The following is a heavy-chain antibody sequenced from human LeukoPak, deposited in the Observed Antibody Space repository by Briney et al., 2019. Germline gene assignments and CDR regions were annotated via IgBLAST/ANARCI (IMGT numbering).Heavy chain of an antibody. D-gene: IGHD6-6*01. J-gene: IGHJ4*02. CDR2: ISGSGGST. V-gene: IGHV3-23*01. CDR1: GYSISSGYY. Sequence: RASETLSLTCTASGYSISSGYYWGWIRQPPGKGLEWVSAISGSGGSTYYADSVKGRFTISRDNSKNTLYLQMNSLRAEDTAVYYCAKGSSSWDYWGQGTLVTVSS. CDR3: AKGSSSWDY.